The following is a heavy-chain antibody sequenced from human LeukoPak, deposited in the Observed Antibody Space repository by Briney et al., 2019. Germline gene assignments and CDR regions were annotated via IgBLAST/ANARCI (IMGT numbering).Heavy chain of an antibody. CDR1: GGSISSYY. CDR2: IYYSGST. V-gene: IGHV4-59*08. CDR3: ARLHQVGATTYNAWFDP. Sequence: PSETLSLTCTVSGGSISSYYWSWIRQPPGKGLEWIGYIYYSGSTYYNPSLKSRVTISVDTSKNQFSLKLSSVTAADTAVYYCARLHQVGATTYNAWFDPWGQGTLVTVSS. J-gene: IGHJ5*02. D-gene: IGHD1-26*01.